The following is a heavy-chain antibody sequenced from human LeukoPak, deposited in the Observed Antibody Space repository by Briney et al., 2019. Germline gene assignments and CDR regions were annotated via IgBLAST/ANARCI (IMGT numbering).Heavy chain of an antibody. V-gene: IGHV3-30*18. Sequence: PEGSLRLSCAASGFTFSSYGMHWVRQAPGKGLEWVAVISYDGSNKYYADSVKGRFTISRDNSKNTLYLQMNSLRAEDTAVYYCAKAGIAAAGTWYFDYWGQGTLVTVSS. D-gene: IGHD6-13*01. J-gene: IGHJ4*02. CDR2: ISYDGSNK. CDR3: AKAGIAAAGTWYFDY. CDR1: GFTFSSYG.